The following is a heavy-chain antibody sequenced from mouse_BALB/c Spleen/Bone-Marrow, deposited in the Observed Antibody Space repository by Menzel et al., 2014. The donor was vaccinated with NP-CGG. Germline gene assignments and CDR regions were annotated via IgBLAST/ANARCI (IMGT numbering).Heavy chain of an antibody. V-gene: IGHV1S81*02. CDR1: GYTFTSYW. D-gene: IGHD2-1*01. CDR3: ARCYYGNYFDY. J-gene: IGHJ2*01. Sequence: QVQLKQSGAELVKPGASVKLSCKASGYTFTSYWMHWVKQRPGQGLECIGEINPSNGRTNYNEKFKSKATLTVDKSSSTAYMQLSSLTSEDSAVYYCARCYYGNYFDYWGQGTTLTVSS. CDR2: INPSNGRT.